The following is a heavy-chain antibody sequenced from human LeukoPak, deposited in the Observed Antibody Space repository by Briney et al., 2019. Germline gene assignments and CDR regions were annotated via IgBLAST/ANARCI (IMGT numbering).Heavy chain of an antibody. V-gene: IGHV3-49*03. Sequence: AGGSLRLSCTASGFTFGDYAMSWFRQAPGKGLEWVGFIRSKAYGGTTEYAASVKGRFTISRDDSKSIAYLQMNSLKTEDTAVYYCTRAARGVIVGATTFYFDYWGQGTLVTVSS. CDR3: TRAARGVIVGATTFYFDY. D-gene: IGHD1-26*01. J-gene: IGHJ4*02. CDR2: IRSKAYGGTT. CDR1: GFTFGDYA.